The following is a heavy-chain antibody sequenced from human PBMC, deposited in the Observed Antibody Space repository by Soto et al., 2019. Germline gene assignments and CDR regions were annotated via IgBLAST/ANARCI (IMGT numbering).Heavy chain of an antibody. V-gene: IGHV1-69*06. CDR3: ARVGSRDAYNYVLDQ. J-gene: IGHJ1*01. CDR1: ERIFSSFP. D-gene: IGHD5-18*01. CDR2: VISASGSV. Sequence: QMQVVQSGAEVKKPGSSMKISCKASERIFSSFPTSWVRQVPGQGLEWMGGVISASGSVTYAPKFQGRVTMTAVNSAGIGYMELTSLTSEDTAIYYCARVGSRDAYNYVLDQWGPGTMVTVSS.